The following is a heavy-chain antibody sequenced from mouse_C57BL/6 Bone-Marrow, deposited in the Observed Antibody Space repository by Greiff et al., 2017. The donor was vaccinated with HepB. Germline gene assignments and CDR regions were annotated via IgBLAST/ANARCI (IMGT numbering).Heavy chain of an antibody. J-gene: IGHJ3*01. CDR1: GYTFTSYW. CDR2: IDPSDSYT. D-gene: IGHD1-1*02. CDR3: AREEVERVLFAY. Sequence: QVQLQQPGAELVRPGTSVKLSCKASGYTFTSYWMHWVKQRPGQGLEWIGVIDPSDSYTNYNQKFKGKATLTVDTSSSTAYMQLSSLTSEDSAVYYCAREEVERVLFAYWGQGTLVTVSA. V-gene: IGHV1-59*01.